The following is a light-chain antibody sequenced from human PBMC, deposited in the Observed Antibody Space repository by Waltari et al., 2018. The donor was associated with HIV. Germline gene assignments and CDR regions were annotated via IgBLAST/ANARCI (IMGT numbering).Light chain of an antibody. CDR1: RLSNQY. V-gene: IGLV3-25*03. Sequence: SFELTQPHSVSVSPGQTARLPCSGSRLSNQYGHWYPQKPGQAPVLVMSRDSERPSGIPERCSGSSSGTTVTLTISGVQAEDEADYYCQSADNSVTHLVCGGGTKLTVL. J-gene: IGLJ3*02. CDR3: QSADNSVTHLV. CDR2: RDS.